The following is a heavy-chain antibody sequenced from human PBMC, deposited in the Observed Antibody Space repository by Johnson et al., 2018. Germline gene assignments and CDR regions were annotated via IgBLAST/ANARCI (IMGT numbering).Heavy chain of an antibody. CDR1: GFTFSNYW. Sequence: VQLVQSGGGLVQXGGSXRLXCAASGFTFSNYWMNWVRQAPGKGLTWASKLKQDGSEKYSLDSVKGRFTISGDNAKNSRYLQMNSLRAEDTAVYYCARVKVVVTALPQYAFEIWGQGTMVTVSS. D-gene: IGHD2-21*02. CDR2: LKQDGSEK. J-gene: IGHJ3*02. CDR3: ARVKVVVTALPQYAFEI. V-gene: IGHV3-7*01.